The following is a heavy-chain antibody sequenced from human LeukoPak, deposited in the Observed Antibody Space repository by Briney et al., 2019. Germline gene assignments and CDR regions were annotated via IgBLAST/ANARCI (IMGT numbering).Heavy chain of an antibody. Sequence: GGSLRLSCAASGFTFSSYAISWVRQAPGQGLEWMGRIIPILGIANYAQKFQGRVTITADKSTSTAYMELSSLRSEDTAVYYCASGYCSSTSCYYNWFDPWGQGTLVTVSS. CDR2: IIPILGIA. CDR1: GFTFSSYA. D-gene: IGHD2-2*03. J-gene: IGHJ5*02. CDR3: ASGYCSSTSCYYNWFDP. V-gene: IGHV1-69*04.